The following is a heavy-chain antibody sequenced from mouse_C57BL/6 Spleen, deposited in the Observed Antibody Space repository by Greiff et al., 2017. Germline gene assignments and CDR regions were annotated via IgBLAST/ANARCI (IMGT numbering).Heavy chain of an antibody. J-gene: IGHJ4*01. D-gene: IGHD2-4*01. Sequence: EVQLVESGGGLVKPGGSLKLSCAASGFTFSDYGMHWVRQAPEKGLEWVAYISSGSSTIYYADTVKGRFTISRDNAKNTLFLQMTSLRSEDTAMYYCARYDYVSDYYAMDYWGQGTSVTVSS. V-gene: IGHV5-17*01. CDR3: ARYDYVSDYYAMDY. CDR1: GFTFSDYG. CDR2: ISSGSSTI.